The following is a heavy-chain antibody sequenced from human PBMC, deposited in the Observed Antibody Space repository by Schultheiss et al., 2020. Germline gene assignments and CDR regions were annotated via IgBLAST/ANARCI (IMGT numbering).Heavy chain of an antibody. CDR3: ARIPRTFGMDV. CDR2: IYWDDDK. D-gene: IGHD5-18*01. CDR1: GFSLTTSGVG. V-gene: IGHV2-5*02. J-gene: IGHJ6*02. Sequence: SGPTLVKPTQTLTLTCTFSGFSLTTSGVGVGWFRQPPGKALEWLALIYWDDDKRYSPSLRSRLTISRDTSKNQVVLTMTNMDPVDTATYYCARIPRTFGMDVWGQGTTVTVSS.